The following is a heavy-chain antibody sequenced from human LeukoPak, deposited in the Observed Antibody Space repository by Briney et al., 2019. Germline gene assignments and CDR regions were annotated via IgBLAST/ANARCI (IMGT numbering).Heavy chain of an antibody. CDR3: ARGPNSNWSGLDF. CDR1: GFSFSGHW. Sequence: GGSLRLSCTASGFSFSGHWMHWARQLPGKGLVWVSRISSTGSTTSYADSVRGRFTVSRDNAKNTLYLQVNNLRAEDTAVYYCARGPNSNWSGLDFWGQGTLLTVSS. V-gene: IGHV3-74*01. D-gene: IGHD6-6*01. J-gene: IGHJ4*02. CDR2: ISSTGSTT.